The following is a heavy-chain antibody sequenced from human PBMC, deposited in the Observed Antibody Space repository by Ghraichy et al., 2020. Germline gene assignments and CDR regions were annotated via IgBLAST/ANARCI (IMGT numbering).Heavy chain of an antibody. CDR2: IYHSGST. J-gene: IGHJ3*02. D-gene: IGHD2-2*01. CDR3: ARRGSRRYCSSTSCPHPHAFDI. CDR1: GGSISSSNW. Sequence: SETLSLTCAVSGGSISSSNWWSWVRQPPGKGLEWIGEIYHSGSTNYNPSLKSRVTISVDKSKNQFSLKLSSVTAADTAVYYCARRGSRRYCSSTSCPHPHAFDIWGQGTMVTVSS. V-gene: IGHV4-4*02.